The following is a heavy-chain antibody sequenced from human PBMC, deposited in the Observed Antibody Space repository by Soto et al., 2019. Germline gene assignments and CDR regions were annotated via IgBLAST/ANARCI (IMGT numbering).Heavy chain of an antibody. J-gene: IGHJ4*02. CDR3: ALGGMGSSGWYYFDY. Sequence: PSETLSLTCTVSGGSISSSSYYWGWIRQPPGKGLEWIGSIYYSGSTYYNPSLKSRVTISVDTSKNQFSLKLSSVTAADTAVYYCALGGMGSSGWYYFDYWGQGTLVTVSS. D-gene: IGHD6-19*01. CDR2: IYYSGST. CDR1: GGSISSSSYY. V-gene: IGHV4-39*01.